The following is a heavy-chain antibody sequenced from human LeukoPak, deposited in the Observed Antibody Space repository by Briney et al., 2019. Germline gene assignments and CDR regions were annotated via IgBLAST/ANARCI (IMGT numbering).Heavy chain of an antibody. CDR2: IYYTGGT. CDR1: GGSVSSGSYY. D-gene: IGHD4-17*01. J-gene: IGHJ4*02. V-gene: IGHV4-61*01. CDR3: ARDWTGGDYGLDY. Sequence: SETLSLTCTVSGGSVSSGSYYWSWIRQPPGKGLEWIVYIYYTGGTNYNPSLKSRVTILVDTSKNQFSLKLNSVTAADTAVYYCARDWTGGDYGLDYWGQGTLVTVSS.